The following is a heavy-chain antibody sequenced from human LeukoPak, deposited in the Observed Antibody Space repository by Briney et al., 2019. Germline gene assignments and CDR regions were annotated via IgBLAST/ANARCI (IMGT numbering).Heavy chain of an antibody. V-gene: IGHV3-23*01. D-gene: IGHD6-6*01. CDR3: AKDHYSSSTTPGDWFDP. Sequence: GGSLRLSCAASGFTFSSYAMSWVRQAPGKGLEWVSGISGSGGSTYYADSVKGRFTISRDNSQNTLYLQMNSLRADDTAVYYCAKDHYSSSTTPGDWFDPWGQGTLVTVSS. J-gene: IGHJ5*02. CDR2: ISGSGGST. CDR1: GFTFSSYA.